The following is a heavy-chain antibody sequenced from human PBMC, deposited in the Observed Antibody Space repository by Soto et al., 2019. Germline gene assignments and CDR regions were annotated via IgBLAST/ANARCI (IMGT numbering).Heavy chain of an antibody. J-gene: IGHJ6*02. CDR1: GFTFSYHA. D-gene: IGHD1-1*01. Sequence: QVQLVESGGGVVQPGRSLRLSCAASGFTFSYHALNWVRQAPGKGLEWVAVISYDGDNKYIAESVKGRFTISRDNSKNTVTLQMNILRAENTAMYFCARGTTTPSFSAMDVWGQGTTVTVSS. CDR2: ISYDGDNK. V-gene: IGHV3-30-3*01. CDR3: ARGTTTPSFSAMDV.